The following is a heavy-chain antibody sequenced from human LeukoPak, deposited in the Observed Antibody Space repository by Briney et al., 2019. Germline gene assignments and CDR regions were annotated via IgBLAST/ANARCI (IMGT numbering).Heavy chain of an antibody. Sequence: GGSLRLSCAASGFTFSNYWMHWVRQAPGKGLVWVSRISGDGSSTSYADSVTGRFTISRDNAKNTLSLQMNSLRAEDTAVYYCARWTGTTGLGYYYYYMDVWGKGTTVTVSS. CDR3: ARWTGTTGLGYYYYYMDV. J-gene: IGHJ6*03. V-gene: IGHV3-74*01. CDR2: ISGDGSST. D-gene: IGHD1-7*01. CDR1: GFTFSNYW.